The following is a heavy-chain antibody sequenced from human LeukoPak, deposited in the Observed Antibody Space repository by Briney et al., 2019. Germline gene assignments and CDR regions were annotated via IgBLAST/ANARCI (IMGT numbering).Heavy chain of an antibody. CDR1: GFTFTDYF. D-gene: IGHD5-18*01. Sequence: GGSLRLSCAASGFTFTDYFMAWIRQAPGKGLEWVSAISGSGGSTYYADSVKGRFTISRDNSKNTLYLQMNSLRAEDTAVYYCAKQGYSYGYGSEFGYWGQGTLVTVSS. J-gene: IGHJ4*02. CDR2: ISGSGGST. V-gene: IGHV3-23*01. CDR3: AKQGYSYGYGSEFGY.